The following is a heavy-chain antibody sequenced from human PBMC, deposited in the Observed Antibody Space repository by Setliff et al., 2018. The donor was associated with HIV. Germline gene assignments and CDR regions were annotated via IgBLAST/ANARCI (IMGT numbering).Heavy chain of an antibody. CDR2: INPNSGDT. CDR1: GYTFSAYN. CDR3: ARDLAESAFIMIRGAGWFDP. D-gene: IGHD3-10*01. J-gene: IGHJ5*02. V-gene: IGHV1-2*02. Sequence: ASVKVSCKASGYTFSAYNMHWVRQAPGQGLEWMGWINPNSGDTNYAQKLQGRVAMTTDTSTSTAYMELRNLRSDDTAVYFCARDLAESAFIMIRGAGWFDPWGQGTLVTVSS.